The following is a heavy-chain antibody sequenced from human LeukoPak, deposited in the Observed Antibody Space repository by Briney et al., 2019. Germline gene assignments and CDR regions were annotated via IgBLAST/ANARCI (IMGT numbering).Heavy chain of an antibody. CDR1: GFTFSGSA. Sequence: GGSLKLSCAASGFTFSGSAMHWVRQASGKGLEWVGRIRSKANSYATAYAASVKGRFTISRDDSKNTAYLQMNSLKTEDTVVYYCTGCGGDCYSFGYWGQGTLVTVSS. V-gene: IGHV3-73*01. CDR3: TGCGGDCYSFGY. J-gene: IGHJ4*02. D-gene: IGHD2-21*02. CDR2: IRSKANSYAT.